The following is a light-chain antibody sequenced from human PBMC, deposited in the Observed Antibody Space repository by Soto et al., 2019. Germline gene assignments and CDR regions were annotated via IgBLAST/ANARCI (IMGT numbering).Light chain of an antibody. V-gene: IGLV1-44*01. CDR1: SSNIGSNT. CDR2: SNN. Sequence: QSAVTQPPSASGTPGQRVTISCSGSSSNIGSNTVSWYQQLPGTAPKLLIYSNNQRPSGVPDRFSGSKSGTSASLAISGLQSEDEAEYYCAAWDDSLNGPVFGGGTKLPVL. CDR3: AAWDDSLNGPV. J-gene: IGLJ3*02.